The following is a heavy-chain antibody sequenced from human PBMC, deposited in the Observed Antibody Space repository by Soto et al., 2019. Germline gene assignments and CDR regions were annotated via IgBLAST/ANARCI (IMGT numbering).Heavy chain of an antibody. CDR2: IYYSGST. J-gene: IGHJ4*02. V-gene: IGHV4-39*01. D-gene: IGHD3-10*01. CDR3: ARLLQDYYGSGSYSNPDY. CDR1: GGSISSSSYY. Sequence: QLQLQESGPGLVKPSETLSLTYTVSGGSISSSSYYWGWIRQPPGKGLVWIGSIYYSGSTYYNPSLKSRVTISVDTSKNQFSLKLSSVTAADTAVYYCARLLQDYYGSGSYSNPDYWGQGTLVTVSS.